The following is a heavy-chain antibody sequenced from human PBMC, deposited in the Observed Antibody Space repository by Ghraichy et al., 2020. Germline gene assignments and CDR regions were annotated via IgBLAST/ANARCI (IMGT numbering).Heavy chain of an antibody. D-gene: IGHD3-10*01. Sequence: SETLSLTCTASGGSISSSSYYWGWIRQPPGKGLEWIGSIYYSGSTYYNPSLKSRVTISVDTSKNQFSLKLSSVTAADTAVYYCARLSYYGSGRGWFDPWGQGTLVTVSS. J-gene: IGHJ5*02. CDR1: GGSISSSSYY. CDR3: ARLSYYGSGRGWFDP. V-gene: IGHV4-39*01. CDR2: IYYSGST.